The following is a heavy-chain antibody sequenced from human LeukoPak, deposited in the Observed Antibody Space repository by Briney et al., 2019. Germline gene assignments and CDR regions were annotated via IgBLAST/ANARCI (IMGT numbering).Heavy chain of an antibody. V-gene: IGHV3-66*01. Sequence: GGSLRLSCAASGFTVSSNYMSWVRQAPGKGLEWVSVIYSGGSTYYADSVKGRFPISRDNSKNTLHLQMNSLRAEDTAVYYCARAVVGTRYGMDVWGQGTTVTVSS. CDR1: GFTVSSNY. CDR2: IYSGGST. CDR3: ARAVVGTRYGMDV. J-gene: IGHJ6*02. D-gene: IGHD1-1*01.